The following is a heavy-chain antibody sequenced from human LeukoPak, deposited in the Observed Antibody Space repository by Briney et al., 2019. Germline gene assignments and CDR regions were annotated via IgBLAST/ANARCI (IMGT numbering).Heavy chain of an antibody. J-gene: IGHJ4*02. CDR2: ISAYNGNT. V-gene: IGHV1-18*01. CDR1: SYTFTSYG. D-gene: IGHD3-22*01. Sequence: ASVKVSCKASSYTFTSYGISWVRQAPGQGLEWMGWISAYNGNTDYAQKVQGRVTMTTDTSTSTAYMELRSLRSDDTAVYYCARGTYYYDSSGYFSDYWGQGTLVTVSS. CDR3: ARGTYYYDSSGYFSDY.